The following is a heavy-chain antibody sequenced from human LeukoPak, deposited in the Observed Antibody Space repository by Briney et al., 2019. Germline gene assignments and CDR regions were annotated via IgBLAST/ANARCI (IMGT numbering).Heavy chain of an antibody. CDR1: GFTFSNAW. CDR2: IKSKTDGGTT. J-gene: IGHJ5*02. CDR3: TPVIYYYDSSGYLRREDWFDP. D-gene: IGHD3-22*01. V-gene: IGHV3-15*01. Sequence: GGSLRLSCAASGFTFSNAWMSWVRQAPGKGLEWVGRIKSKTDGGTTDYAAPVKGRFTISRDDSKNTLSLQMNSLKTEDTAVYYCTPVIYYYDSSGYLRREDWFDPWGQGTLVTVSS.